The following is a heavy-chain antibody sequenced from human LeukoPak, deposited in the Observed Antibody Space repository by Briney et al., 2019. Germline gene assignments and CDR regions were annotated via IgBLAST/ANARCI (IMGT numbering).Heavy chain of an antibody. J-gene: IGHJ4*02. V-gene: IGHV4-34*01. D-gene: IGHD1-26*01. CDR3: ARRISSSSYNFDY. Sequence: SETLSLTCAVYGGSFSGYYWSWIRQPPGKGLEWIGEINHSGSTNYNPSLKSRVTISVDTSKNQFSLKLSSVTAADTAVYYCARRISSSSYNFDYWGQGTLVTVSS. CDR2: INHSGST. CDR1: GGSFSGYY.